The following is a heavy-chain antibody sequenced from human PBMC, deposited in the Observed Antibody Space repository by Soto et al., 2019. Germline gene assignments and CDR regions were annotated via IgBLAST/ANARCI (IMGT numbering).Heavy chain of an antibody. Sequence: PGESLKISCKASGYSFTDYWIGWVRQMPGKGLEWMGIIYPGDSDTKYSPSFQGQVTMSADKSISTAYLQWNSLKASDTAMYYCARTAATGKYYYGVDVWGQGTTVTVSS. D-gene: IGHD6-13*01. CDR2: IYPGDSDT. V-gene: IGHV5-51*01. CDR3: ARTAATGKYYYGVDV. CDR1: GYSFTDYW. J-gene: IGHJ6*02.